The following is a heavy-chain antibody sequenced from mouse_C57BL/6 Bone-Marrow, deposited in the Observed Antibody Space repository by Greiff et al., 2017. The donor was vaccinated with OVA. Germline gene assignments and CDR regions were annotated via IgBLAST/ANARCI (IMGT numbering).Heavy chain of an antibody. D-gene: IGHD3-2*02. CDR1: GYTFTSYW. Sequence: QVQLQQPGAELVMPGASVKLSCKASGYTFTSYWMHWVKQRPGQGLEWIGEIDPSDSYTNYNQKFKGKSTLTVDKSSSTAYMQLSSLTSEDSAVYYCASQLRLPGYFDVWGTGTTVTVSS. J-gene: IGHJ1*03. V-gene: IGHV1-69*01. CDR2: IDPSDSYT. CDR3: ASQLRLPGYFDV.